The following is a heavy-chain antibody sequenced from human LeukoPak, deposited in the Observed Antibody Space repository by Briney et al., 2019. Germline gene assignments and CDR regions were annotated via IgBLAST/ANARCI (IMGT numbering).Heavy chain of an antibody. D-gene: IGHD2-8*01. Sequence: ASVKVSCKASGGTFSSYAISWVRQAPGQGLEWMGGIIPIFGTANYAQKFQGRVTITADESTSTAYMELSSLRSEDTAVYYCARSWFQTNRGCRTNGVCYSDFQHWGQGTLVTVSS. CDR2: IIPIFGTA. V-gene: IGHV1-69*01. J-gene: IGHJ1*01. CDR1: GGTFSSYA. CDR3: ARSWFQTNRGCRTNGVCYSDFQH.